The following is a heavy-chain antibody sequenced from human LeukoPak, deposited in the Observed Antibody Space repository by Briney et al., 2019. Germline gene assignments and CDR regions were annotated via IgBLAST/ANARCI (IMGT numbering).Heavy chain of an antibody. CDR3: ARDGSGSYYFPYYYYYGMDV. CDR1: GFTFSSYS. Sequence: GGSLRLSRAASGFTFSSYSMNWVRQAPGKGLEWVSSISSSSSYIYYADSVKGRFTISRDNAKNSLYLQMNSLRAEDTAVYYCARDGSGSYYFPYYYYYGMDVWGKGTTVTVSS. D-gene: IGHD3-10*01. V-gene: IGHV3-21*01. CDR2: ISSSSSYI. J-gene: IGHJ6*04.